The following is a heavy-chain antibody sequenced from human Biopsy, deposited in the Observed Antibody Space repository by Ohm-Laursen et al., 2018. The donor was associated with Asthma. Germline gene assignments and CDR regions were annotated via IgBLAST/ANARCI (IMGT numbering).Heavy chain of an antibody. Sequence: SLRLSCSASGFNFGNYAMAWVRQAPGKGLEWVAVISYDGNHKFYEDSVKGRFTISRDNSKNTLYLQMNSLRTEDTAVYYCAKRREYSGHDNDYWGQGTLVIVSS. D-gene: IGHD5-12*01. CDR3: AKRREYSGHDNDY. CDR2: ISYDGNHK. J-gene: IGHJ4*02. CDR1: GFNFGNYA. V-gene: IGHV3-30*18.